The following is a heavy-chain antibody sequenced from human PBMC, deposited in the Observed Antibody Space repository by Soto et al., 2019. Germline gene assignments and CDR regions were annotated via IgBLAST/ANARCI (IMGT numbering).Heavy chain of an antibody. CDR3: AKDGGIVGATGFDY. V-gene: IGHV3-23*01. J-gene: IGHJ4*02. CDR1: GFTFSSYV. CDR2: ISGSGGST. Sequence: EVQLLESGGGLVQPGGSLRLSCAASGFTFSSYVMSWVRQAPGKGLEWVSAISGSGGSTYYADSVKGRFTISRDNSKNTLYLQMNSLRAEETAVYYCAKDGGIVGATGFDYWGQGTLVTVSS. D-gene: IGHD1-26*01.